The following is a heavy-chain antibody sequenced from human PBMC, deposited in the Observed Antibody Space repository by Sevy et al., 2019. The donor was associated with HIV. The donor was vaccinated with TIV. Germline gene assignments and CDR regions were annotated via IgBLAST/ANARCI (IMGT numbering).Heavy chain of an antibody. V-gene: IGHV3-13*01. CDR3: ARETAADAFDV. CDR1: AFTISRYD. D-gene: IGHD6-13*01. CDR2: IGLSGDT. J-gene: IGHJ3*01. Sequence: GGSLRLSCAATAFTISRYDMHWVRQVAGKGLEWVSSIGLSGDTYFAGSVKGRFTISRDNVKNYLYLQMSSLRAGDTAVYYCARETAADAFDVWGQGTFVTVSS.